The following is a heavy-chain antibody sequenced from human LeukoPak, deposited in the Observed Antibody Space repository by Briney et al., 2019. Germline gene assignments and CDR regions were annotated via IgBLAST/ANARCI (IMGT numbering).Heavy chain of an antibody. Sequence: ASVKVSCKASGYTFTSYGISWVRQAPGQGLEWVGWINTNTGKSTYAQGFTGRFVFSVDTSVSTTYLQINSLKAEDTAVYYCARGGSEYAFWSVQRSNWFDPWGQGTLITVSS. CDR1: GYTFTSYG. CDR3: ARGGSEYAFWSVQRSNWFDP. CDR2: INTNTGKS. V-gene: IGHV7-4-1*02. J-gene: IGHJ5*02. D-gene: IGHD3-3*01.